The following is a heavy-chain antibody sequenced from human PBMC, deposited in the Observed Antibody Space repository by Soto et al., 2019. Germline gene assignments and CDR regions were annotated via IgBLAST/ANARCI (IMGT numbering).Heavy chain of an antibody. V-gene: IGHV1-18*01. CDR3: ARGIARGDDYYMDV. CDR2: VSAYNGVT. Sequence: QVHLVPSGDDVKGPGDSMKVSCKPSGYTFTAYGRNCVRQAPGQGLERMGWVSAYNGVTNYEQKLHGRVAMTTDTATKTADMELRRLRTDDTAVYYCARGIARGDDYYMDVWGIGTTVTVSS. D-gene: IGHD3-10*01. J-gene: IGHJ6*03. CDR1: GYTFTAYG.